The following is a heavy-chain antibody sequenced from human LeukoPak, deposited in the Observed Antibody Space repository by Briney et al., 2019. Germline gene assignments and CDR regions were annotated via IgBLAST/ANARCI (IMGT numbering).Heavy chain of an antibody. D-gene: IGHD2/OR15-2a*01. V-gene: IGHV1-18*01. CDR1: GYTFTSYG. CDR2: ISAYNGNT. CDR3: ARDNSKVYYFDY. Sequence: ASVKVSCKASGYTFTSYGISWVRQAPGQGLEWMGWISAYNGNTNYAQKLQGRVSMTTDTSTSTAYMELRSLRSDDTAVYYCARDNSKVYYFDYWGQGTLFSVSS. J-gene: IGHJ4*02.